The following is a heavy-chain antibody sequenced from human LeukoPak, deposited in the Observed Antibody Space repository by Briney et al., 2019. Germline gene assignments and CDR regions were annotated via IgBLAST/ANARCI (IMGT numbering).Heavy chain of an antibody. CDR3: ARGPYDSSGYYSRGVRAVPFDY. D-gene: IGHD3-22*01. Sequence: TLSLTCAVYGGSFSGYYWSWIRQHPGKGLEWIGYIYYSGSTYYNPSLKSRVTISVDTSKNQFSLKLSSVTAADTAVYYCARGPYDSSGYYSRGVRAVPFDYWGQGTLVTVSS. J-gene: IGHJ4*02. CDR1: GGSFSGYY. CDR2: IYYSGST. V-gene: IGHV4-31*11.